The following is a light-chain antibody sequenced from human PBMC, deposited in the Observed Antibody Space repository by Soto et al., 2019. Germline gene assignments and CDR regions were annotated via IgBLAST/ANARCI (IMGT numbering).Light chain of an antibody. CDR3: QQYNNSPCT. J-gene: IGKJ1*01. V-gene: IGKV3-15*01. Sequence: EIVMTQSPATLSVSPGERATLSCRASQSVSSNLAWYQQKPGQAPRLLIYGASTRATGIPARFSGSGSGTEFTLTISSLQSEDFAVYYCQQYNNSPCTFGQGTKVEI. CDR1: QSVSSN. CDR2: GAS.